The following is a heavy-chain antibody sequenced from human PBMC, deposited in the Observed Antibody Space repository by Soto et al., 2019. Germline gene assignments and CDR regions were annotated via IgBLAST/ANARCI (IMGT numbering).Heavy chain of an antibody. V-gene: IGHV1-8*01. CDR2: VYPNSGNT. D-gene: IGHD6-25*01. CDR1: GYTFTSDD. CDR3: ATRGLSGSSIFMYHYYGMDV. J-gene: IGHJ6*02. Sequence: QVQLVQSGAEVKKPGASVKVSCKASGYTFTSDDFYWVRQATGQGLELMGWVYPNSGNTDYAQKSHCRPTMNRHITISAAYTELSSLRSQDTAVYYCATRGLSGSSIFMYHYYGMDVWGQGTTVTVSS.